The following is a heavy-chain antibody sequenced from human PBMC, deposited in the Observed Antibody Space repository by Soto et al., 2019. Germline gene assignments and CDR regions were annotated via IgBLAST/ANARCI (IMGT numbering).Heavy chain of an antibody. J-gene: IGHJ4*02. CDR1: GDTFNFYS. CDR2: VNPILSMS. CDR3: ATSYGSGYRAFDF. D-gene: IGHD3-10*01. Sequence: QVQLVQSGAEVKRPGSSVKVSCKASGDTFNFYSINWVRQAPGLGLEWMGRVNPILSMSNYAQRFQGRVTMTADKSTSTGYMELGGLRSEDTAIYYCATSYGSGYRAFDFWGQGALVTVSS. V-gene: IGHV1-69*04.